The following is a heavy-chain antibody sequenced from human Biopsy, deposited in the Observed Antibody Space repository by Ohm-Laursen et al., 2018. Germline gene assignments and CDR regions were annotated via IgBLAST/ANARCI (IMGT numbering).Heavy chain of an antibody. Sequence: SLRLSRSASGFTFHSYAMNWVRQAPGKGLEWVALIDGSTSYIYYVHSVKGRFSISRDNAKNSLYLQMNSLRVEDTAVYYCARSRGSSGIATIYYYGMDVWGQGTTVTVSS. CDR2: IDGSTSYI. CDR1: GFTFHSYA. J-gene: IGHJ6*02. D-gene: IGHD3-10*01. V-gene: IGHV3-21*01. CDR3: ARSRGSSGIATIYYYGMDV.